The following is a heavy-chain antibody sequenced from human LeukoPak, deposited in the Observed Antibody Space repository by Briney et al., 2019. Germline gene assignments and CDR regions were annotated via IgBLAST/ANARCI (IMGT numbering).Heavy chain of an antibody. CDR3: ASIVGATPRAFDI. V-gene: IGHV3-11*06. CDR1: GFTFSDHY. D-gene: IGHD1-26*01. Sequence: GGSLRLSCAASGFTFSDHYMNWIRQAPGKGLEWVSYISTSGSYTNYADSVKGRFIISRDNAKNSLYLQMNSLRAEDTAVYYCASIVGATPRAFDIWGQGTMVTVSS. CDR2: ISTSGSYT. J-gene: IGHJ3*02.